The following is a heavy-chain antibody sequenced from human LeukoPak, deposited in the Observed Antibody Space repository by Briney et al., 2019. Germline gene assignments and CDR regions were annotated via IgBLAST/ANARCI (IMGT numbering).Heavy chain of an antibody. CDR1: GFTYHDFA. J-gene: IGHJ6*03. D-gene: IGHD3-16*01. V-gene: IGHV3-9*01. Sequence: GGSLRLSCAASGFTYHDFAMHWVRQAPGKGLEWAAAISWNSDNIDYADSVKGRFTIYRDNDMNSLYLEMASLRVEDSALYYCVKSGGYYYMDAWGKGTPVTVSS. CDR2: ISWNSDNI. CDR3: VKSGGYYYMDA.